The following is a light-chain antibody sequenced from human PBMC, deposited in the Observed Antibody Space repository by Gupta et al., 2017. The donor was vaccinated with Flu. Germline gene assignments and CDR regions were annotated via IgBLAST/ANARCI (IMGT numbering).Light chain of an antibody. V-gene: IGLV1-44*01. CDR2: GNN. CDR3: SALYDGGFGPL. J-gene: IGLJ2*01. CDR1: VANVGSDS. Sequence: VSLPCLGRVANVGSDSIDWYQQGPVRAPKLLIYGNNQRPAGGPDRFSDSRSGTSAALSISGLQPDDDGVYYCSALYDGGFGPLFGGGTSLPVL.